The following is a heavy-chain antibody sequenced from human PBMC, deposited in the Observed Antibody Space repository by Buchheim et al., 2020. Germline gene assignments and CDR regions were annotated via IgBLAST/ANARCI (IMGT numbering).Heavy chain of an antibody. CDR2: LCATSGST. D-gene: IGHD3-16*02. CDR3: VRDRGGTNFGVVIDYYYHMDI. Sequence: EVQLLESGGGSVQPGGSLRLSCAASGFTFSNFAMNWVRQAPGKGLEWISGLCATSGSTYYAPSVGGRVTISRDNAKNMLFLDRNSLRVEDTAIYYCVRDRGGTNFGVVIDYYYHMDIWGQGTT. CDR1: GFTFSNFA. J-gene: IGHJ6*02. V-gene: IGHV3-23*01.